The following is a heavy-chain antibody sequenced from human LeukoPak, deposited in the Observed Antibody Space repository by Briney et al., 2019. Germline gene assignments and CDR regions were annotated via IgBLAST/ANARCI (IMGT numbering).Heavy chain of an antibody. V-gene: IGHV3-30*02. Sequence: GGSLRLSCAASGFTFSSYGMHWVRQAPGKGREGVAFIRYDGSNKYYAASVKGRFTISRDNSKNTLYLQMNSLRAEDTAVYYCAEDMAVVVPAASRAFDIWGQGTMVTVSS. CDR1: GFTFSSYG. J-gene: IGHJ3*02. CDR2: IRYDGSNK. D-gene: IGHD2-2*01. CDR3: AEDMAVVVPAASRAFDI.